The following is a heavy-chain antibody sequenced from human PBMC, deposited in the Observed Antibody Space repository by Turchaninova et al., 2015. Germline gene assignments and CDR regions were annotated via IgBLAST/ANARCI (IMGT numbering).Heavy chain of an antibody. V-gene: IGHV2-5*02. CDR2: IYWDDYK. D-gene: IGHD1-26*01. Sequence: QITLKESGPTLVKPTQTLTLTCTFSGFSLNTTGAGVGWIRQPPGKALEWLALIYWDDYKRDNPSLKGRRTSTKDTSRNQVFLTRPNMDPVDTSTYYCAHRFAETGGDFDYWSQGALVTVSS. CDR1: GFSLNTTGAG. J-gene: IGHJ4*02. CDR3: AHRFAETGGDFDY.